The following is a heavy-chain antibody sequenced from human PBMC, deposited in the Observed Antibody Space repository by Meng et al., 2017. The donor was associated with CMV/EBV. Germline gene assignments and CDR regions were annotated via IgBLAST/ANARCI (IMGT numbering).Heavy chain of an antibody. J-gene: IGHJ3*02. CDR3: ARHSGYNNAFDI. V-gene: IGHV3-21*01. Sequence: GQVVDSGGGRLKLGGPLSFSCAASGFTFSSDSMNWVRQAPGKGLEWVSSISSSSSYIYYADSVKGRFTISRDNAKNSLYLQMNSLRAEDTAVYYCARHSGYNNAFDIWGQGTMVTVSS. CDR1: GFTFSSDS. CDR2: ISSSSSYI. D-gene: IGHD5-24*01.